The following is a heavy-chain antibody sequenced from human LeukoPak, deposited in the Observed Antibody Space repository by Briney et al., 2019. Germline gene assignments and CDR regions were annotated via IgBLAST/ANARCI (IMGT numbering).Heavy chain of an antibody. V-gene: IGHV4-4*07. Sequence: SETLSLTCTVSGGSISSYYWSWIRQPAGKGLEWIGRIYTTGSTNYNPSLKSRVTMSVDTSKNQFSLKLSSVTAADTAVYYCASNTYCSGGSCNRIWGQGTLVTVSS. CDR1: GGSISSYY. CDR2: IYTTGST. CDR3: ASNTYCSGGSCNRI. D-gene: IGHD2-15*01. J-gene: IGHJ4*02.